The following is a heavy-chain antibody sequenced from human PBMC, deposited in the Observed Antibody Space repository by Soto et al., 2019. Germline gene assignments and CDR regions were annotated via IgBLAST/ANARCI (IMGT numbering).Heavy chain of an antibody. CDR1: GFTFSSYS. CDR3: ARPYYDILTGGWFDP. J-gene: IGHJ5*02. D-gene: IGHD3-9*01. Sequence: GGSLRLSCAASGFTFSSYSMNWVRQAPGKGLEWVSSISSSSSYIYYADSVKGRFTISRDNAKNSLYLQMNSLRAEDTAVYYCARPYYDILTGGWFDPWGQGTLVTVSS. V-gene: IGHV3-21*01. CDR2: ISSSSSYI.